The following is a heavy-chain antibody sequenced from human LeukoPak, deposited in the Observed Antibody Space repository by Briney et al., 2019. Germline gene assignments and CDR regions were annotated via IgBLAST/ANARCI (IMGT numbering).Heavy chain of an antibody. D-gene: IGHD2-15*01. CDR3: AKDRSFGRSDGFDI. Sequence: GGSLRLSCAASGFTFSNYGMQWVRQAPGKGLEWVAFIRYDGSNIFYADSVKGRSTISRDSSKSTLYLEMNSLRAEDTAVYYCAKDRSFGRSDGFDIWGQGTMVTVSS. CDR1: GFTFSNYG. V-gene: IGHV3-30*02. CDR2: IRYDGSNI. J-gene: IGHJ3*02.